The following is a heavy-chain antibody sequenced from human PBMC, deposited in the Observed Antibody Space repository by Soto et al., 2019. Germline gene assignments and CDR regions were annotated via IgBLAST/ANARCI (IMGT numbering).Heavy chain of an antibody. CDR1: GGSISSSSYY. CDR2: IYYSGST. V-gene: IGHV4-39*01. D-gene: IGHD3-3*01. J-gene: IGHJ6*03. Sequence: SETLSLTCTVSGGSISSSSYYWGWIRQPPGKGLEWIGSIYYSGSTYYNPSLKSRVTISVDTSKNQFSLKLHSVTAADTAVYYCARQGYDLLFYYMDVWGKGTTVTVSS. CDR3: ARQGYDLLFYYMDV.